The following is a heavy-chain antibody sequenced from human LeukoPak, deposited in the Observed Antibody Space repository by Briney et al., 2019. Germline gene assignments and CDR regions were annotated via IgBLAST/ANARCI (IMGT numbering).Heavy chain of an antibody. D-gene: IGHD2-21*02. V-gene: IGHV3-11*05. CDR1: GFTFSDYY. Sequence: KPGGSLRLSCAASGFTFSDYYLSCIRQAPGKGLEWVSYISSSSSYTNYADSVKGRFTISRDNAKNSLYLQMNSLRAEDTAVYYCARDSQYCGGDCYSDYWGQGTLVTVSS. J-gene: IGHJ4*02. CDR2: ISSSSSYT. CDR3: ARDSQYCGGDCYSDY.